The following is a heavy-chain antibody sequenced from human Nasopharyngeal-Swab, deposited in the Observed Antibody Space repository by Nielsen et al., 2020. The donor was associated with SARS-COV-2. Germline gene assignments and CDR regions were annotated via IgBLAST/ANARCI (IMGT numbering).Heavy chain of an antibody. CDR3: ARDRFTMVRGAFDP. D-gene: IGHD3-10*01. J-gene: IGHJ5*02. Sequence: GGSLRLSCAASGFTFSSYGMHWVRQAPGKGLEWVAVIWYDGSNKYYADSVKGRFTISRDNSKNTLYLQMNSLRAEDTAVYYCARDRFTMVRGAFDPWGQGTLVTVSS. CDR2: IWYDGSNK. V-gene: IGHV3-33*01. CDR1: GFTFSSYG.